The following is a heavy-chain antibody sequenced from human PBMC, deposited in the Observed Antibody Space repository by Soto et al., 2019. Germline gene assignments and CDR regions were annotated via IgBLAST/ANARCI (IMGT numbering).Heavy chain of an antibody. Sequence: AAVKVSCKASGYAFTSYGISWVRQAPGQGLEGMGWISAYNGNTNYAQKLQGRVTMTTDTSTSTAYMELRSLRSDDTAVYYCARDLHSSSWSDFDYWGQGTLVTVSS. CDR1: GYAFTSYG. CDR3: ARDLHSSSWSDFDY. V-gene: IGHV1-18*01. CDR2: ISAYNGNT. D-gene: IGHD6-13*01. J-gene: IGHJ4*02.